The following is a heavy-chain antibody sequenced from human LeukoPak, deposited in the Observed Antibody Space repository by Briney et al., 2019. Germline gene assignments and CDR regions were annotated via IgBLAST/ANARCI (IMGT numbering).Heavy chain of an antibody. CDR2: IKPDESRI. CDR1: GPTFNRDW. Sequence: GGSLRLSCTNSGPTFNRDWMGWLRQAPGKGLVWLAHIKPDESRIFYADSVKGRFTISRDNSKNTLYLQMNSLRAEDTAVYYCARVGYTSGWYRNWGQGTLVTVSS. D-gene: IGHD6-19*01. CDR3: ARVGYTSGWYRN. J-gene: IGHJ4*02. V-gene: IGHV3-7*03.